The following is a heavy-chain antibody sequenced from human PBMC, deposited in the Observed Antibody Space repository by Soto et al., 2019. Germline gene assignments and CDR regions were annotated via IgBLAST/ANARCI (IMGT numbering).Heavy chain of an antibody. Sequence: PVGSLRLSCAASGFTFSNYAMNWVRRAPGKGLEWVSTIGGSGAPTYYADSVKGRFTISRDNSRNTLYLQMNSLRAEDTAVYFCASKLTFGSSSDYWGQGTLVTVSS. V-gene: IGHV3-23*01. CDR2: IGGSGAPT. CDR3: ASKLTFGSSSDY. J-gene: IGHJ4*02. CDR1: GFTFSNYA. D-gene: IGHD7-27*01.